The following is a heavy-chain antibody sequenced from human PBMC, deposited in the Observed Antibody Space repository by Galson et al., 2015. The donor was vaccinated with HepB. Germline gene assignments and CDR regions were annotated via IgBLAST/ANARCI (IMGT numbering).Heavy chain of an antibody. J-gene: IGHJ6*03. D-gene: IGHD5-12*01. CDR3: ARAPRWLRFGRYYYYYMDV. V-gene: IGHV3-53*03. Sequence: SLRLSCAASGFTVSSNYMSWVRQAPGKGLEWVSVIYSGGSTYYADSVKGRFTISRDNSKNTLYLQMNSLRADDTAVYYCARAPRWLRFGRYYYYYMDVWGQGALVTVSS. CDR1: GFTVSSNY. CDR2: IYSGGST.